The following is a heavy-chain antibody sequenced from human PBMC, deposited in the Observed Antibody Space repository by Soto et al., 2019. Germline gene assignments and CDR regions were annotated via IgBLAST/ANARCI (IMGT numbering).Heavy chain of an antibody. V-gene: IGHV3-23*01. D-gene: IGHD3-22*01. CDR3: AKNPGYYYDSTGYHFDY. Sequence: GGSLTLSCAASEFTFSNYSMSWVRQAPGKGLEWVSAISYGGGTTYYADSVKGRFTISRGNSKNTLYLQMNSLRAEDTAVYYCAKNPGYYYDSTGYHFDYWGQGTLVTVSS. CDR2: ISYGGGTT. CDR1: EFTFSNYS. J-gene: IGHJ4*02.